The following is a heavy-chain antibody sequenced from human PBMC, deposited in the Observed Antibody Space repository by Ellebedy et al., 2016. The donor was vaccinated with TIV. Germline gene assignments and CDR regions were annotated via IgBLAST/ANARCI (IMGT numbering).Heavy chain of an antibody. D-gene: IGHD5-18*01. CDR1: GFTFSNYW. V-gene: IGHV3-7*04. Sequence: PGGSLRLSCAVSGFTFSNYWMSWARQAPGKGLEWVATIKQDGSEIHYVDSVKGRFTISRDNAKNALYLQMNSLRAEDTALYYCARGGDTALVEHFQHWGQGTLVTVSS. CDR2: IKQDGSEI. CDR3: ARGGDTALVEHFQH. J-gene: IGHJ1*01.